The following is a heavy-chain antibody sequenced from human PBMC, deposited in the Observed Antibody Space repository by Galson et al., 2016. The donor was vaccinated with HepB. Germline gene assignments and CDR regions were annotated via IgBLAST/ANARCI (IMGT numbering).Heavy chain of an antibody. CDR1: GFIFEDYA. CDR2: ISWDSGRI. V-gene: IGHV3-9*01. Sequence: SLRLSCAASGFIFEDYAIHWVRQPPGQGLEWVSGISWDSGRIRYADSVKGRFTISRDNAKNSLYLQMNSLRVEDTALYYCAKERQWLDHYYYGMDVWGQGTTVTVSS. CDR3: AKERQWLDHYYYGMDV. J-gene: IGHJ6*02. D-gene: IGHD6-19*01.